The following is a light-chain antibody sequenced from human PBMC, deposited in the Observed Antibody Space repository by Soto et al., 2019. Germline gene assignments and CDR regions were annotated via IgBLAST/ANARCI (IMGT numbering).Light chain of an antibody. V-gene: IGLV2-8*01. Sequence: QSALTQPPSASGSPGQSVTISCTGTNSDVGAYNYVSWYQQHPGKAPKVMIYGVSKRPSGVPDRFSGSKSGNTASLTVSGLQAEDEADYYCLSYAGSTNFYVFGTGTKLTVL. CDR1: NSDVGAYNY. CDR3: LSYAGSTNFYV. J-gene: IGLJ1*01. CDR2: GVS.